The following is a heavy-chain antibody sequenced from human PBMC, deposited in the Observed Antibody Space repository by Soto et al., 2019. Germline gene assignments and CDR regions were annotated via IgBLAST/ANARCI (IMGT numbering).Heavy chain of an antibody. CDR1: GYTFTSYG. V-gene: IGHV1-18*01. D-gene: IGHD2-2*01. J-gene: IGHJ3*02. CDR3: ARDSDLYCSSTSCYAPDAFDI. Sequence: QVQLVQSGAEVKKPGASVKVSCKASGYTFTSYGISWVRQAPGQGLEWMGWISAYNGNTNYAQKLQGRVTMTTDTSTSTAYMELRSLRSDDTAVYYFARDSDLYCSSTSCYAPDAFDIWGQGTMVTVSS. CDR2: ISAYNGNT.